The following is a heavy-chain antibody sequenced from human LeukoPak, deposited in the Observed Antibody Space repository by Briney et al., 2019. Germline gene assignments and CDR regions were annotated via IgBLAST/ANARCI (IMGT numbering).Heavy chain of an antibody. D-gene: IGHD2-21*01. CDR1: DHTLNIYW. CDR3: ATSTYSVAAHIDY. J-gene: IGHJ4*02. V-gene: IGHV5-51*01. Sequence: GESLKISCKESDHTLNIYWIAWVRQMPGRGLEWMGIIFLDDSQIEYNPSFQGQITISADKSVKTAYLQWDSLQTSDTALYYCATSTYSVAAHIDYWGPGTPVTVST. CDR2: IFLDDSQI.